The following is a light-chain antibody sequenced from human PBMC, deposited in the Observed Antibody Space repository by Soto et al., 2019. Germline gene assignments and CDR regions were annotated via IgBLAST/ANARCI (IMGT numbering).Light chain of an antibody. CDR1: SSNTGAGYD. V-gene: IGLV1-40*01. Sequence: QSVLTQPPSVSGAPGQRVTISCTGSSSNTGAGYDVHWYQQFPGMAPKPLIFGNYERPSGVPDRFSGSKSGASASLAISGLQTEDEADYYCQSYDTSLNDWVFGGGTQLTVL. J-gene: IGLJ3*02. CDR2: GNY. CDR3: QSYDTSLNDWV.